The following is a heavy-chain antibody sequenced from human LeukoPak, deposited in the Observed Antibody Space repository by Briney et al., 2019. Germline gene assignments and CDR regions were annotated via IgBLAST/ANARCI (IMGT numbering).Heavy chain of an antibody. J-gene: IGHJ4*02. CDR3: ASLPTYGSGSYFDY. CDR1: GFTFSAFP. CDR2: ISSSGGAT. V-gene: IGHV3-23*01. D-gene: IGHD3-10*01. Sequence: GGSLRLSCVASGFTFSAFPLSWVRQAPGRGLEWVSAISSSGGATYYAESVQGRVTISRDNSKNTLYLQMNSLRAEDTAVYYCASLPTYGSGSYFDYWGQGTLVTVSS.